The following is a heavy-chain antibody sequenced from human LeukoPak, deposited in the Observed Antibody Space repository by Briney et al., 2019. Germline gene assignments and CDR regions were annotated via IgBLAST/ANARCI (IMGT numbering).Heavy chain of an antibody. CDR3: AKETSWLLLVPDAFDI. Sequence: PGGSLRLSCAASGFTFSSYAMSWVRQAPGKGLEWVSAISGSGGSTYYADSVKGRFTISRDNSKNTPYLQMNSLRAEDTAVYYCAKETSWLLLVPDAFDIWGQGTMVTVSS. CDR2: ISGSGGST. V-gene: IGHV3-23*01. J-gene: IGHJ3*02. CDR1: GFTFSSYA. D-gene: IGHD3-22*01.